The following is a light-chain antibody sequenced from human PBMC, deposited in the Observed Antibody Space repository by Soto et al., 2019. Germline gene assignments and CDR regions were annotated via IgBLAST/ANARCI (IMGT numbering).Light chain of an antibody. CDR3: QLFHIYPYT. J-gene: IGKJ2*01. Sequence: DIQMTQSPSTLSASVGDTVTFTCRASQSIGNWLAWYQQTPGKAPKLLIYRGSSLQSGVPSRFSGSGSGTEFTLTIVNLQPEDFAVDFCQLFHIYPYTFGPWTKLEIK. V-gene: IGKV1-5*03. CDR2: RGS. CDR1: QSIGNW.